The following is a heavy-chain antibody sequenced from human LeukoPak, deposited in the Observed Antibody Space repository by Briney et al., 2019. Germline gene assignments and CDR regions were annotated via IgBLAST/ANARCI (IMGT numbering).Heavy chain of an antibody. Sequence: GGSLRLSCAASGFTFDDYGMSWVCQAPGKGLEWVSGINWNGGSTGYADSVKGRFTISRDNAKNSLYLQMNSLRAEDTALYYCASSRNSSSWYYYYMDVWGKGTTVTVSS. CDR1: GFTFDDYG. CDR3: ASSRNSSSWYYYYMDV. CDR2: INWNGGST. V-gene: IGHV3-20*04. J-gene: IGHJ6*03. D-gene: IGHD6-13*01.